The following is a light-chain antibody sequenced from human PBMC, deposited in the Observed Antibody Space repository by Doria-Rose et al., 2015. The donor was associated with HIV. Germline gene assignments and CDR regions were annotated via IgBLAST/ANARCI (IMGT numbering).Light chain of an antibody. CDR2: GAS. Sequence: VLTQSPGTLSLSPGERATLSCRTSQTVSSNYLAWHQQKPGQAPRLLIYGASSRATGIPDRFSGGGSGTDFTLTISRLEPEDFAVYYCKQYDNSPPYTFGQGTRLVIK. V-gene: IGKV3-20*01. CDR3: KQYDNSPPYT. J-gene: IGKJ2*01. CDR1: QTVSSNY.